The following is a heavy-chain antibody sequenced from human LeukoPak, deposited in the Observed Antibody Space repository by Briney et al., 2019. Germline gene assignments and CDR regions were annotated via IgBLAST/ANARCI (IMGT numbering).Heavy chain of an antibody. V-gene: IGHV4-30-2*01. CDR1: GGSISSGGYY. J-gene: IGHJ4*02. D-gene: IGHD4-11*01. CDR2: IYHSGST. CDR3: TRHRPYSNYGSPFDY. Sequence: SQTLSLTCTVSGGSISSGGYYWSWIRQPPGKGLEWIGYIYHSGSTYYNPSLKSRVTISVDRSKNQFFLKLSSVTAADTAVYYCTRHRPYSNYGSPFDYWGQGTLVTVSS.